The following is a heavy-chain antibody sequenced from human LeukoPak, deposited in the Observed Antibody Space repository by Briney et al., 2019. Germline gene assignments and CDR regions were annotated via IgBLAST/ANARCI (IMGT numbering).Heavy chain of an antibody. CDR1: GGTFSSYA. Sequence: SVKVSCKASGGTFSSYAISWVRQAPGQGLEWMGRIIPIFGTANYAQKFQGRVTITTDESTSTAYMELSSLGSEDTAVYYCARGGYSYGYVGGFDPWGQGTLVTVSS. CDR3: ARGGYSYGYVGGFDP. J-gene: IGHJ5*02. V-gene: IGHV1-69*05. CDR2: IIPIFGTA. D-gene: IGHD5-18*01.